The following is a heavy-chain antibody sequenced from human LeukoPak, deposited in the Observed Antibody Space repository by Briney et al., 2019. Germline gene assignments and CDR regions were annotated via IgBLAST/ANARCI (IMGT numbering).Heavy chain of an antibody. J-gene: IGHJ5*02. V-gene: IGHV4-34*01. CDR3: ARGGGGYYYDSSGYLWFDP. CDR1: GGSFSGYY. CDR2: INHSGST. D-gene: IGHD3-22*01. Sequence: PSETLSLTCAVYGGSFSGYYWSWIRQPPGKGLEWIGEINHSGSTNYNPSLKSRVTISVDTSKNQFYLKLSSVTVADTAVYYCARGGGGYYYDSSGYLWFDPWGQGTLVTVSS.